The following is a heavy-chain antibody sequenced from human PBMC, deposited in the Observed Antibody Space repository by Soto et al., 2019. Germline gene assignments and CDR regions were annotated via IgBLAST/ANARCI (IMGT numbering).Heavy chain of an antibody. CDR1: GITFSSYA. Sequence: PGGSLRLSCAASGITFSSYAMSWVRQAPGRGLEWLSAVTGSGYTTYYADSVKGRFTISRDNSKNTLYLQMNSLRGEDTGVYYCAKDQHPYSGSFFGDFDSWGHGTLVTVSS. CDR2: VTGSGYTT. D-gene: IGHD1-26*01. V-gene: IGHV3-23*01. CDR3: AKDQHPYSGSFFGDFDS. J-gene: IGHJ4*01.